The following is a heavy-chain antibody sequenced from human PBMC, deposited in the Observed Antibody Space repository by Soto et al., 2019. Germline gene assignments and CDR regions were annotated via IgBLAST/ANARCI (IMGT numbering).Heavy chain of an antibody. J-gene: IGHJ4*02. CDR3: ARRYHTTTSCFDY. CDR1: GFTFNSYA. Sequence: EVQLLESGGGLVQPGGSLRLSCAASGFTFNSYAMSWVRQAPGKGLEWVSITSGGGGTTYYADSVKGRFAISRDNSKDTLYLEMNRLRAEDTAVYFCARRYHTTTSCFDYWGQGTLVTVSS. CDR2: TSGGGGTT. D-gene: IGHD2-2*01. V-gene: IGHV3-23*01.